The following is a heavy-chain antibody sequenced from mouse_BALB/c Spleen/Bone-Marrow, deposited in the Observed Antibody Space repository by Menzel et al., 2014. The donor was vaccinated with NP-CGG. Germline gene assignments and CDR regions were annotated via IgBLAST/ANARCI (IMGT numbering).Heavy chain of an antibody. D-gene: IGHD1-1*01. Sequence: EVQLQQSGAELVKPGASVKLSCTASGFNIKDTYMHWVKRRPEQGLEWIGRIDPANGNTKYDPKFQGKATITADTSSNTAYLQLSSLTSEYTAVYYCASYYYGSSLFAYWGQGTLVTVSA. CDR2: IDPANGNT. J-gene: IGHJ3*01. V-gene: IGHV14-3*02. CDR1: GFNIKDTY. CDR3: ASYYYGSSLFAY.